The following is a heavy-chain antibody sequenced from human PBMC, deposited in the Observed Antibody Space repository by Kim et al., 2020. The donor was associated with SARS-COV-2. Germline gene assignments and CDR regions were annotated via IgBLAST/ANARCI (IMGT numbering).Heavy chain of an antibody. V-gene: IGHV3-48*03. CDR3: ARGADDYGGNSYFDY. CDR2: ISSTGSTT. CDR1: GFTFTSYE. J-gene: IGHJ4*02. D-gene: IGHD4-17*01. Sequence: GGSLRLSCAASGFTFTSYEVNWVRQAPGKGLEWVSYISSTGSTTYYADSVKGRFTISRDNAKSSLYLQMDRLRAEDTAFYYCARGADDYGGNSYFDYWGQGTLVTVSS.